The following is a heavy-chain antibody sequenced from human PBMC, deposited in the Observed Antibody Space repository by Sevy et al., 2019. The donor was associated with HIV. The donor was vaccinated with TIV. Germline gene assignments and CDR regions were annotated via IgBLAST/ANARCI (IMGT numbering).Heavy chain of an antibody. CDR2: ISSTSGYI. V-gene: IGHV3-21*01. D-gene: IGHD1-1*01. CDR3: ARAVLEISTWRSDY. Sequence: GGSLRLSCAASGFTFSSYRMTWVRQAPGKGLEWVSCISSTSGYINYADSVKGRFTISRDNAKNLLYLQMDSLRAEDTAVYYCARAVLEISTWRSDYWGLGTLVTVSS. CDR1: GFTFSSYR. J-gene: IGHJ4*02.